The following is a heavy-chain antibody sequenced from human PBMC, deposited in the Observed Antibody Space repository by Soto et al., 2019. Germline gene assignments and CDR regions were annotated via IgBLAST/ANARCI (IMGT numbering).Heavy chain of an antibody. CDR2: TTAYNGNT. V-gene: IGHV1-18*04. CDR3: ASCYYESSGDYLDY. CDR1: GYTFTSYG. Sequence: ASVKVSCKASGYTFTSYGISGVRQFLGQKLEWMGGTTAYNGNTNTPQHLQGRVAISPPTPTSSAYMELMSLRSHDTAVYYCASCYYESSGDYLDYWGQVTLATLS. J-gene: IGHJ4*02. D-gene: IGHD3-22*01.